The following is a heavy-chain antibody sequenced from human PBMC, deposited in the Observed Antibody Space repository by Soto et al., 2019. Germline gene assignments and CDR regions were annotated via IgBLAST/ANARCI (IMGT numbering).Heavy chain of an antibody. CDR3: ARGRNIVVVPAAMYWFDP. CDR1: GGSFSGYY. D-gene: IGHD2-2*01. Sequence: SETLSLTCAVYGGSFSGYYWSWIRQPPGKGLEWIGEINHSGSTNYNPSLKSRVTISVDTSKNQFSLKLSSVTAADTAVYYCARGRNIVVVPAAMYWFDPWGQGTLVTVSS. V-gene: IGHV4-34*01. J-gene: IGHJ5*02. CDR2: INHSGST.